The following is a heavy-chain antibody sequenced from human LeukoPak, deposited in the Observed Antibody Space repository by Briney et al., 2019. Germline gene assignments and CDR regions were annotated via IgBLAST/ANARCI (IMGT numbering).Heavy chain of an antibody. CDR2: ISWNSGSI. D-gene: IGHD2-2*01. CDR3: AKEIYCSSNNCYDGMDV. J-gene: IGHJ6*02. V-gene: IGHV3-9*01. CDR1: GFTFDDYA. Sequence: GGSLRLSCAASGFTFDDYAMHWVRQAPGKGLEWVSGISWNSGSIGYADSVKGRFTISRDNAKNSLYLQMNSLRAEDTALYYCAKEIYCSSNNCYDGMDVWGQGTTVTVSS.